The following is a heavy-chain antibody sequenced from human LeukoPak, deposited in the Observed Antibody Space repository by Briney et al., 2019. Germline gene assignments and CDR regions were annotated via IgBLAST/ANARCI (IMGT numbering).Heavy chain of an antibody. CDR3: AKDNSDLRFLEWLGSDAFDI. CDR1: GFTFSSYA. V-gene: IGHV3-23*01. D-gene: IGHD3-3*01. CDR2: ITGGGSR. Sequence: GGSLRLSCAASGFTFSSYAMSWVRQAPGKGPEWASGITGGGSRCYADSVKGRFTISRDNSKNTLYLQMNSLRAEDTAVYYCAKDNSDLRFLEWLGSDAFDIWGQGTMVTVSS. J-gene: IGHJ3*02.